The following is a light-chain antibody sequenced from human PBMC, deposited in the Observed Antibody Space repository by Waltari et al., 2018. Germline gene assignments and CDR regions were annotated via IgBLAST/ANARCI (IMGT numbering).Light chain of an antibody. CDR2: KAY. Sequence: IQVIQSPSTLSASVGDSVTISCRVNHSINIWLAWYQQKPGKAPKHLIKKAYTLEDGVPSRFSGSGSGTEFTLTIKSLQPDDFGTYFCQQFDTDVTFGQGTKVEI. CDR3: QQFDTDVT. J-gene: IGKJ2*01. V-gene: IGKV1-5*01. CDR1: HSINIW.